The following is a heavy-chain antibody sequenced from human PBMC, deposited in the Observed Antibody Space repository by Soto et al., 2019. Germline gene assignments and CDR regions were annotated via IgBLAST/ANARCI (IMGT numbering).Heavy chain of an antibody. CDR2: FDPEDGET. J-gene: IGHJ4*02. D-gene: IGHD2-2*01. CDR1: GYTLTELF. CDR3: ATKYCSSTSCYFYFDY. V-gene: IGHV1-24*01. Sequence: ASVKVSCQVSGYTLTELFMHWVRQAPGKGLEWMGGFDPEDGETIYAQKFQGRVTMTEDTSTDTAYMELSSLRSEDTAVYYCATKYCSSTSCYFYFDYWGQGTLVTVSS.